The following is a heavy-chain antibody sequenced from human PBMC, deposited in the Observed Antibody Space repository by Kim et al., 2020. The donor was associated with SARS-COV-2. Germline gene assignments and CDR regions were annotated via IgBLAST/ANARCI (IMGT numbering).Heavy chain of an antibody. D-gene: IGHD1-26*01. CDR3: ARDPSGGELSPYYYGMDV. Sequence: KGRLTISRDNSKNTLYLQMNSLRAEDTAVYYCARDPSGGELSPYYYGMDVWGQGTTVTVSS. J-gene: IGHJ6*02. V-gene: IGHV3-30*07.